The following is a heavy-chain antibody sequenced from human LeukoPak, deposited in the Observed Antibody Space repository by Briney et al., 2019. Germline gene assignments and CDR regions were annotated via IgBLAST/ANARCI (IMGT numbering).Heavy chain of an antibody. CDR2: IYYSGST. V-gene: IGHV4-59*12. Sequence: SETLSLTCTVSGGSISSYYWSWIRQPPGKGLEWIGYIYYSGSTNYNPSLKSRVTISVDTSKNQFSLKLSSVTAADTAVYYCARDEIFTFFGPEVYYMDVWGKGTTVTVSS. J-gene: IGHJ6*03. CDR3: ARDEIFTFFGPEVYYMDV. D-gene: IGHD3/OR15-3a*01. CDR1: GGSISSYY.